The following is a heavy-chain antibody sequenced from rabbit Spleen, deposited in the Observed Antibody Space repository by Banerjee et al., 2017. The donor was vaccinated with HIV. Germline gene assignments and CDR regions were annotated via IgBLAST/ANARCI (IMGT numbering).Heavy chain of an antibody. V-gene: IGHV1S40*01. CDR3: ARDTSTSFSTYGMDL. CDR1: GFTLSSYW. Sequence: QSLEESGGDLVKPGASLTLTCTASGFTLSSYWIWWVRQAPGKGLEWIACIDAGSSGGTYYASWTKGRFTVSKTSSTTVTLQMTSLTAADTATYFCARDTSTSFSTYGMDLWGPGTLVTVS. J-gene: IGHJ6*01. D-gene: IGHD1-1*01. CDR2: IDAGSSGGT.